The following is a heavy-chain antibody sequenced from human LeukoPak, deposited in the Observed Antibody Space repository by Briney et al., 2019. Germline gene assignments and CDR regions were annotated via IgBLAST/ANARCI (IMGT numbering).Heavy chain of an antibody. Sequence: SETLSLTCTVSGGSISSSSYYWGWIRQPPGKGLEWIGSIYYSGSTYYNPSLKSRVTISVDTSKNQFSLKLSSVTAADTAVYYCARSGDSSGYPTFDYWGQGTLVTVSS. V-gene: IGHV4-39*07. J-gene: IGHJ4*02. CDR1: GGSISSSSYY. CDR2: IYYSGST. CDR3: ARSGDSSGYPTFDY. D-gene: IGHD3-22*01.